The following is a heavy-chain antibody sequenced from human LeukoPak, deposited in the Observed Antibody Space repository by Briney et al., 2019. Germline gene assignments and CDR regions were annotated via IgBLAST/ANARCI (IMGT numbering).Heavy chain of an antibody. V-gene: IGHV4-39*01. CDR2: IYYSGST. CDR1: GGSISSSSYY. J-gene: IGHJ6*02. D-gene: IGHD2-2*01. CDR3: ARRGSPYCSSTSCYHPLGIHYYYGMDV. Sequence: SETLSLTCTVSGGSISSSSYYWGWIRQPPGKGLEWIGSIYYSGSTYYNPSLKSRVTISVDTSKNQFSLKLSSVTAADTAVYYCARRGSPYCSSTSCYHPLGIHYYYGMDVWGQGTTVTVSS.